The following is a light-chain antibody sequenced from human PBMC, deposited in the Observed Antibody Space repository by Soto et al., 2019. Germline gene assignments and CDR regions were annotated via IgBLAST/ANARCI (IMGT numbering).Light chain of an antibody. J-gene: IGKJ1*01. Sequence: EIVLTQSPGTLSLSQGERATLSCRASQSVSNNYLAWYQQKPGQAPRLLIYGASNRATGIPDRFSGSGSGTDFTLTISRLEPEDFAVYYSQQYGSSGTFGQGTMV. CDR3: QQYGSSGT. V-gene: IGKV3-20*01. CDR2: GAS. CDR1: QSVSNNY.